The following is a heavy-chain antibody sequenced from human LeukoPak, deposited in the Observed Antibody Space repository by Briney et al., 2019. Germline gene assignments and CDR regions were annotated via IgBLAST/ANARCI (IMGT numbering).Heavy chain of an antibody. V-gene: IGHV3-11*04. CDR2: ISGSGSSV. D-gene: IGHD3-10*02. Sequence: GGSLRLSCAASGFTFSDSYMTWIRQAPGKGLELVSYISGSGSSVNYVDSVRGRFIISRDNAKNSLYLQMNSLRAEDTAVYYCAELGITMIGGVWGKGTTVTISS. CDR1: GFTFSDSY. CDR3: AELGITMIGGV. J-gene: IGHJ6*04.